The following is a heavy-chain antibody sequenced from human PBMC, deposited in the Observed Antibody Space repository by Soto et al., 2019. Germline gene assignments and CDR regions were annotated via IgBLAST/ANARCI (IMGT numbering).Heavy chain of an antibody. CDR2: INPNSGGT. J-gene: IGHJ6*01. CDR3: ARDSYGDLGYYYYGMDV. CDR1: GYTFTGYY. Sequence: ASVKVSCKASGYTFTGYYMHWVRQAPGQGLEWMGWINPNSGGTNYAQKFQGWVTMTRDTSISTAYMELSRLRSGDTAVYYCARDSYGDLGYYYYGMDVWGQGTTVTVSS. V-gene: IGHV1-2*04. D-gene: IGHD4-17*01.